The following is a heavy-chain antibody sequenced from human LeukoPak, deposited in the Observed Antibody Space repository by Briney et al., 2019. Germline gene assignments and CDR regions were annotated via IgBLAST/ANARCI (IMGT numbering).Heavy chain of an antibody. J-gene: IGHJ5*02. Sequence: PGGSLRLSCAASGFTFSNYWMTWLRQAPEKGLEWVANIQQDGSEKHYVDSVKGRFTISRDNAKNSLYLQMNSLRAEDTAVYYCARQGDYRNWFDPWGQGTLVTVSS. D-gene: IGHD4-11*01. V-gene: IGHV3-7*05. CDR1: GFTFSNYW. CDR2: IQQDGSEK. CDR3: ARQGDYRNWFDP.